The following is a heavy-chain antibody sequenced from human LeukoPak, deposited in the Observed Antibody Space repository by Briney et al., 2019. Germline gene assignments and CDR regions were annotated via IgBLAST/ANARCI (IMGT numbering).Heavy chain of an antibody. CDR2: INPNSGDT. CDR1: GYTFTGYH. CDR3: ARGIRPSLNNYWFDP. J-gene: IGHJ5*02. D-gene: IGHD1-20*01. Sequence: ASVKVSCKASGYTFTGYHMHWVRQAPGQGLEWMGRINPNSGDTNYAQKFQGRVTMTRDTSISTAYMELSRLRSDDTAVYYCARGIRPSLNNYWFDPWGQGTLVTVSS. V-gene: IGHV1-2*06.